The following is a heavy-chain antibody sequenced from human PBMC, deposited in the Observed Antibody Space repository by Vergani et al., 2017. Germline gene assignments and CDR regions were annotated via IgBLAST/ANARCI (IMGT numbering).Heavy chain of an antibody. CDR1: GFTFSSYA. V-gene: IGHV3-23*01. J-gene: IGHJ4*02. D-gene: IGHD2-21*01. CDR3: TTDLATPSPPDGRDYFDH. CDR2: ISGSGGST. Sequence: EVQLLESGGGLVQPGGSLRLSCAASGFTFSSYAMSWVRQAPGKGLEWVSAISGSGGSTYYADSVKGRFTISRDNSKNTLYLQMNSLRAEDTAVYYCTTDLATPSPPDGRDYFDHWGQGTLVTVSS.